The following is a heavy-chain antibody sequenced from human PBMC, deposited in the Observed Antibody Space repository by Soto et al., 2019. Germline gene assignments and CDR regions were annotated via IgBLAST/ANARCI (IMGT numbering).Heavy chain of an antibody. Sequence: TLSPTCAVSAASTSRGAYSCSWIRQPPGKGLEWSGYIYHNGSTYCNPTLKSRVTISVDRSKNQFSLKLSSVTAADTGVYYCARGGYATFDYWGQGTLVTVSS. J-gene: IGHJ4*02. CDR2: IYHNGST. V-gene: IGHV4-30-2*01. D-gene: IGHD2-8*01. CDR3: ARGGYATFDY. CDR1: AASTSRGAYS.